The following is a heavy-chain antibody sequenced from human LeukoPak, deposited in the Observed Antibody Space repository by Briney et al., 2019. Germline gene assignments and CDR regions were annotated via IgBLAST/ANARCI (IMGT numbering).Heavy chain of an antibody. CDR2: ISSSSSYI. J-gene: IGHJ5*02. V-gene: IGHV3-21*01. CDR1: GFTFSSYS. Sequence: GGSLRLSCAASGFTFSSYSMNWVRQAPGKGLEWVSSISSSSSYIYYADSVKGRFTISRDNAKNSLYLQMNSLRAEDTAVYYCARWSDRGYSGYDSGWFDPWGQGTLVTVSS. D-gene: IGHD5-12*01. CDR3: ARWSDRGYSGYDSGWFDP.